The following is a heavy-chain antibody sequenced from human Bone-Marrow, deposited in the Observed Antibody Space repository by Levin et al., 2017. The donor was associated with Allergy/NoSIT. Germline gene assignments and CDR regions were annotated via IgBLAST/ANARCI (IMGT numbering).Heavy chain of an antibody. J-gene: IGHJ3*01. V-gene: IGHV3-23*01. CDR3: AKDSRGYNVEGDALDV. CDR2: IAGVGTS. CDR1: GFTFSDFA. D-gene: IGHD5/OR15-5a*01. Sequence: GSLRLSCAASGFTFSDFAMSWVRQAPGKAPQWVSGIAGVGTSYYADSVKGRFTISRDNSKKILYLDMNSLRAEDTAIYYCAKDSRGYNVEGDALDVWGQGTMVAVSS.